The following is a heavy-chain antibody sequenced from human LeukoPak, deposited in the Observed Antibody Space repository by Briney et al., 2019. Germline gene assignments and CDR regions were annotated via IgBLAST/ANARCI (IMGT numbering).Heavy chain of an antibody. CDR3: ARRGTYSPAGLDV. V-gene: IGHV4-39*02. CDR2: ASYGGTT. CDR1: GCSTISSGYF. D-gene: IGHD1-26*01. Sequence: SETLSLTCTVSGCSTISSGYFYDWIRQSPGQRLEWIGSASYGGTTYFNPSLKSRITISVDTSKTHFSLNLYSVTAADTAVYYCARRGTYSPAGLDVWGQGTTVTVSS. J-gene: IGHJ6*02.